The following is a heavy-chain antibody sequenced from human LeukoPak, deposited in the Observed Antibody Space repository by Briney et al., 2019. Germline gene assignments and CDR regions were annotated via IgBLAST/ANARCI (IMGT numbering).Heavy chain of an antibody. CDR1: GFTFSTYW. J-gene: IGHJ4*02. V-gene: IGHV3-7*01. D-gene: IGHD3-22*01. CDR3: ARDYHDSRGYLVPLGY. Sequence: GGSPRLSCAASGFTFSTYWMSWVRQVPGKGLEWVANIKEDGTEENYVDSVKGRFTISRDNAKNSLSLQMNSLRAEDTAVYYCARDYHDSRGYLVPLGYWGQGTLVTVSS. CDR2: IKEDGTEE.